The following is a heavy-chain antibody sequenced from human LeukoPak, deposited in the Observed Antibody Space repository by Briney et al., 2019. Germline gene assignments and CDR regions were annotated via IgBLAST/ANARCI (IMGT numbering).Heavy chain of an antibody. CDR2: IYYSGST. CDR1: GGSISSGDYY. V-gene: IGHV4-30-4*08. CDR3: ARDRDYSNNDAFDI. D-gene: IGHD4-11*01. J-gene: IGHJ3*02. Sequence: PSETLSLTXTVSGGSISSGDYYWSWIRQPPGKGLDWIGYIYYSGSTYYNPSLKSRVTISVDTSKNQFSLKLSSVTAADTAVSYCARDRDYSNNDAFDILGQGTMVTVSS.